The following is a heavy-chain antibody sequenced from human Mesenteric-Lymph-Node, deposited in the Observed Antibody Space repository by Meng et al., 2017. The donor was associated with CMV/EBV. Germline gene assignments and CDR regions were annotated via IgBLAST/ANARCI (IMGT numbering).Heavy chain of an antibody. CDR1: GFTFSNAW. J-gene: IGHJ4*02. CDR2: IKSKTDGGTT. D-gene: IGHD2-8*01. Sequence: GESLKISCAASGFTFSNAWMSWVRQAPGKGLEWVGRIKSKTDGGTTDYAAPVKGRFTISRDDSKNTLYLQMNSLKTEDTAVYYCTTDLDVLMVYASAWGQGTLVTVSS. V-gene: IGHV3-15*01. CDR3: TTDLDVLMVYASA.